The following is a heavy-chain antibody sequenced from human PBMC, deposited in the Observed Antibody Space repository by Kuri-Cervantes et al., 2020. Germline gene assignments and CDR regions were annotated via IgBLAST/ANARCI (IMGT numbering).Heavy chain of an antibody. CDR3: ARGPSYGLNFFDY. CDR2: ISWNSGSI. Sequence: SLKISCAASGFTFDDYAMHWVRQAPGKGLEWVSGISWNSGSIGYADSVKGRFTISRDNAKNSLYLQMNSLRDEDTAVYYCARGPSYGLNFFDYWGQGTLVTVSS. D-gene: IGHD5-18*01. V-gene: IGHV3-9*01. CDR1: GFTFDDYA. J-gene: IGHJ4*02.